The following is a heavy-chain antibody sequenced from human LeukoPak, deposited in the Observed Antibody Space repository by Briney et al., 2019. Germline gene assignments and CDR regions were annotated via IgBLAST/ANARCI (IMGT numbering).Heavy chain of an antibody. V-gene: IGHV4-39*01. D-gene: IGHD5-12*01. CDR1: GGSISSSSYY. CDR3: ARHDIVATTLDY. CDR2: IYYSGST. Sequence: KPSETLSLTCTVSGGSISSSSYYWGWIRQPPGKGLEWIGSIYYSGSTYYNPSLKSRVTISVDTSKNQFSLKLSSVTAADTAVYYCARHDIVATTLDYWGQGTLVTVSS. J-gene: IGHJ4*02.